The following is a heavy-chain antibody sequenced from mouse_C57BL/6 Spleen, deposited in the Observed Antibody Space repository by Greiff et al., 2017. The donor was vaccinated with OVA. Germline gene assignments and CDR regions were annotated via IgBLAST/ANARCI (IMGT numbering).Heavy chain of an antibody. CDR1: GYTFTDYY. CDR3: ARNSEAMDY. Sequence: VQLQQSGPELVKPGASVKISCKASGYTFTDYYMNWVKQSPGKSLEWIGDINPNNGGTSYNQKFKGKATLTVDKSSSTAYMELRSLTSEDSAVYYCARNSEAMDYWGQGTSVTVSS. V-gene: IGHV1-26*01. CDR2: INPNNGGT. D-gene: IGHD3-2*02. J-gene: IGHJ4*01.